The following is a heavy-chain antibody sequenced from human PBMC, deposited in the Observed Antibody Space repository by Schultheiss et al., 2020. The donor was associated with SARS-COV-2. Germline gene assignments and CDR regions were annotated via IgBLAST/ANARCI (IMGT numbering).Heavy chain of an antibody. D-gene: IGHD5-18*01. Sequence: GGSLRLSCSASGFTFSSYAMHWVRQAPGKGLEYVSAISSNGGSTYYADSVKGRFTISRDNSKNTLYLQMSSLRAEDTAVYYCARAGYSYGYYYYYMDVWGKGTTVTVSS. CDR3: ARAGYSYGYYYYYMDV. V-gene: IGHV3-64D*06. CDR1: GFTFSSYA. J-gene: IGHJ6*03. CDR2: ISSNGGST.